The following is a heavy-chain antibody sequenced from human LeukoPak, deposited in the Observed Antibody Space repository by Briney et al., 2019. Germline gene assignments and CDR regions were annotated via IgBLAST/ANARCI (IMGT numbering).Heavy chain of an antibody. Sequence: GVPLRLSCAASGFTVSRNYMSWVRRAPGKGLEWVSVIYSGGSTYYADSVKGRFTISRDNSKNTLYLQMNSLRAEDTAVYYCARSASYCSSTSCHRWFDPWGQGTLVTVSS. V-gene: IGHV3-66*01. CDR2: IYSGGST. D-gene: IGHD2-2*01. J-gene: IGHJ5*02. CDR1: GFTVSRNY. CDR3: ARSASYCSSTSCHRWFDP.